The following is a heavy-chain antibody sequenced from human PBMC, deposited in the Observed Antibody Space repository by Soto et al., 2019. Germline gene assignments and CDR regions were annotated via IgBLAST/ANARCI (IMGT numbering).Heavy chain of an antibody. Sequence: QVQLVESGGGVVQPGRSLRLSCAASGFTISTYTMHWVRQAPGKGLEWVSVILYDGTNKYHAASVKGRFTISRVNSKNTVYLQMHSLRVEDTAMYYCARASVVPAAIPQELRNWYFDLWGRGTLGTVSS. D-gene: IGHD2-2*02. CDR3: ARASVVPAAIPQELRNWYFDL. CDR1: GFTISTYT. J-gene: IGHJ2*01. CDR2: ILYDGTNK. V-gene: IGHV3-30-3*01.